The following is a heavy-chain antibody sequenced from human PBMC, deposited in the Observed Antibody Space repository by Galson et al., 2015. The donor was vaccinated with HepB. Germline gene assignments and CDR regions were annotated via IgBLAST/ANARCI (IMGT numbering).Heavy chain of an antibody. Sequence: SETLSLTCVVYNGSFIGYYWSWLRQSPEKGLEWIGQIYHSGSTNYNPSLKSRVSIALDTSKKHFSLTLNSVTAADTAVYYCARGSRPKYQIDTLTATRFDLWGQGILVTVSS. CDR1: NGSFIGYY. CDR2: IYHSGST. J-gene: IGHJ4*02. D-gene: IGHD2-2*01. CDR3: ARGSRPKYQIDTLTATRFDL. V-gene: IGHV4-34*01.